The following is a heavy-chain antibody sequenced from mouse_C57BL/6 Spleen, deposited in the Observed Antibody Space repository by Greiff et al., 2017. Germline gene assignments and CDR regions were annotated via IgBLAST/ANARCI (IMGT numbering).Heavy chain of an antibody. CDR2: INPGSGGT. CDR1: GYAFTNYL. J-gene: IGHJ2*01. CDR3: ASNWAY. Sequence: QVQLKESGAELVRPGTSVKVSCKASGYAFTNYLIEWVKQRPGQGLEWIGVINPGSGGTNYNEKFKGKATLTADKSSSTAYMQLSSLTFEDSAVYFCASNWAYWGQGTTLTVSS. V-gene: IGHV1-54*01. D-gene: IGHD4-1*01.